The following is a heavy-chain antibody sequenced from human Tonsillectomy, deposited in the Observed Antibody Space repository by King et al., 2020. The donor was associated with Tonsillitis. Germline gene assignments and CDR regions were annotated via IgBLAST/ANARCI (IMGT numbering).Heavy chain of an antibody. V-gene: IGHV3-9*01. CDR2: ISWNSGSI. J-gene: IGHJ5*02. Sequence: VQSGRSLRLSCAASGFTFDDFAMHWVRQDPGRGLEGVSGISWNSGSIGYEDSVKGRLTISRDNANNSLYLQMNSLRPEDTALYYCAKGFPEYSSSPFDPWGQGTLVTVSS. CDR3: AKGFPEYSSSPFDP. D-gene: IGHD6-6*01. CDR1: GFTFDDFA.